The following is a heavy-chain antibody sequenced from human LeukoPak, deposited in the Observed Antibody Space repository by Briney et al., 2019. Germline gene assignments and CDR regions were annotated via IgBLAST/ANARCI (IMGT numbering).Heavy chain of an antibody. Sequence: GSSLQISFKGSGSPFTIYWSGWGRQLPGKGLEWRWIIYPGDSDTRYSPSFQGQVTISVDNSISTAYLQWSSLKASDTAMYYCARPRGGYYEYYFDYWGQGTLVTVSS. J-gene: IGHJ4*02. CDR2: IYPGDSDT. CDR1: GSPFTIYW. D-gene: IGHD3-22*01. V-gene: IGHV5-51*01. CDR3: ARPRGGYYEYYFDY.